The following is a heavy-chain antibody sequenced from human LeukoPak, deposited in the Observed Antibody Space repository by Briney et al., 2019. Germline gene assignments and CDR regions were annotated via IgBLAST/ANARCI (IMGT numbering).Heavy chain of an antibody. CDR3: ARARVTIFGVAIVSPIHHYYDMHV. CDR1: GHTFTSYH. D-gene: IGHD3-3*01. V-gene: IGHV1-46*03. Sequence: VSVKVSYKASGHTFTSYHMLWVRQAPGQGLEWMGIINPSDGSTSYTQKFHDRVIMTNDTSTSTVYMALTSLRSEDTAVYYCARARVTIFGVAIVSPIHHYYDMHVWGKGTTVTVSS. CDR2: INPSDGST. J-gene: IGHJ6*03.